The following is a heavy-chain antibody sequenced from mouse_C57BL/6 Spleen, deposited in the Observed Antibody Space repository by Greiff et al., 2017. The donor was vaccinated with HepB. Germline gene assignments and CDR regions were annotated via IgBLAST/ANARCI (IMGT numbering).Heavy chain of an antibody. D-gene: IGHD2-5*01. Sequence: EVQGVESGGGLVKPGGSLKLSCAASGFTFSDYGMHWVRQAPEKGLEWVAYISSGSSTIYYADTVKGRFTISRDNAKNTLFLQKTSLRSEDTAMYYCARTYYSNERAMDYWGQGTSVTVSS. J-gene: IGHJ4*01. CDR3: ARTYYSNERAMDY. CDR1: GFTFSDYG. CDR2: ISSGSSTI. V-gene: IGHV5-17*01.